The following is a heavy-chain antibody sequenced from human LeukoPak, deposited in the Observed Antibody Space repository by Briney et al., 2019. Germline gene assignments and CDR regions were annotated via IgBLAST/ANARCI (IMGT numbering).Heavy chain of an antibody. CDR1: GFIFSDHY. CDR2: SRNKANSYST. CDR3: ARGFHSFDI. V-gene: IGHV3-72*01. Sequence: GGSLRLSCAASGFIFSDHYMDWVRQAPGKGLEWVARSRNKANSYSTVYAASVQGRFTISRDESKNSLYLQMDSLITEDTAVYFCARGFHSFDIWGQGTMVTVSS. J-gene: IGHJ3*02.